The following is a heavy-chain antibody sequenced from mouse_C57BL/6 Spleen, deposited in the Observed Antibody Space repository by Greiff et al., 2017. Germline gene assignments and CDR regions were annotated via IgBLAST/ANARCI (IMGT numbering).Heavy chain of an antibody. V-gene: IGHV7-3*01. D-gene: IGHD4-1*01. CDR2: IRNKANGYTT. CDR1: GFTFTDYY. J-gene: IGHJ2*01. CDR3: ARYKLGLDY. Sequence: EVKLVESGAGLVQPGGSLSLSCAASGFTFTDYYMSWVRQPPGKALEWLGFIRNKANGYTTEYSASVKGRFTISRENSQSILYLQMNALRAEDSATYYYARYKLGLDYWGQGTTLTVSS.